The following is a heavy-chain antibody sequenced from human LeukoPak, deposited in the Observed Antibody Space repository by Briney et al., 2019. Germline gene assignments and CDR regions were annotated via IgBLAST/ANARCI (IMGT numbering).Heavy chain of an antibody. D-gene: IGHD1-26*01. J-gene: IGHJ4*02. CDR1: GFTFSSYW. Sequence: GGSLRLSCAASGFTFSSYWMTWVRQGPGKGLEWVANIKPDGSLIYYVDSVKGRFTISRDNAKNSLYLQMNSLGAEDTAVYYCAKWELYSGFYYIDYWGQGTLATVSS. CDR2: IKPDGSLI. V-gene: IGHV3-7*01. CDR3: AKWELYSGFYYIDY.